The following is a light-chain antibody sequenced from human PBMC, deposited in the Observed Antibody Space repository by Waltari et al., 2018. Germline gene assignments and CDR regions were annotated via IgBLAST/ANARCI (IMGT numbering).Light chain of an antibody. CDR1: SGHSSNV. CDR2: VNSDGSH. V-gene: IGLV4-69*01. J-gene: IGLJ3*02. CDR3: QTGGHGTWV. Sequence: QLVLTQSPPTSASLGAAVKLTFYLSSGHSSNVIAWLPQQPEKGPRYLMKVNSDGSHSKGDEIPDRFSGSSSGAERYLTISSLKSEDEADYYCQTGGHGTWVFGGGTKLTVL.